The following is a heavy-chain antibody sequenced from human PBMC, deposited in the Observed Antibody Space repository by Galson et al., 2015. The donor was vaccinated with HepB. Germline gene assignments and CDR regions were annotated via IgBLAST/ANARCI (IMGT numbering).Heavy chain of an antibody. CDR1: GYTFNSHA. CDR2: ININTGNP. J-gene: IGHJ4*02. V-gene: IGHV7-4-1*02. D-gene: IGHD4-11*01. CDR3: ARADDSSYFIPFDY. Sequence: SVKVSCKASGYTFNSHAMNWVRQAPGQGLEWMGWININTGNPTYAQGFTGRFVFSLDTSVSTAYLQISSLKAEDTAVYYCARADDSSYFIPFDYWGQGTLVTVSS.